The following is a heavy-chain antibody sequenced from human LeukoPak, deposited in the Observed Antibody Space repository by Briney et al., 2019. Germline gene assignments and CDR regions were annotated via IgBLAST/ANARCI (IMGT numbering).Heavy chain of an antibody. CDR2: INPNSGGT. V-gene: IGHV1-2*02. Sequence: ASVTVSFTAAGYTFTVYYMHWVRQAPGPGHEWMGWINPNSGGTNYEQKFQGRVTMTRATAISTAYMELSRLRSDDTAVYYCARDLRYSSSWYYFDYWGQGTLVTVSS. J-gene: IGHJ4*02. D-gene: IGHD6-13*01. CDR1: GYTFTVYY. CDR3: ARDLRYSSSWYYFDY.